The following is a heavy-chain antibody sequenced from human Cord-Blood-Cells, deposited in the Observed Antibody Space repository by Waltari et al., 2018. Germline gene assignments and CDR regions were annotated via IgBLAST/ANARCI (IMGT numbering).Heavy chain of an antibody. CDR2: IYYSGGT. J-gene: IGHJ4*02. Sequence: QLQLQESGPGLVKPSETLSLTCTVSGGSISSSSYYWGWIRQPPGKGLGLIGGIYYSGGTYYNPSLKSRVTISVDTSKNQFSLKLSSVTAADTAVYYCARTIRFLEWLSPFDYWGQGTLVTVSS. CDR3: ARTIRFLEWLSPFDY. CDR1: GGSISSSSYY. D-gene: IGHD3-3*01. V-gene: IGHV4-39*01.